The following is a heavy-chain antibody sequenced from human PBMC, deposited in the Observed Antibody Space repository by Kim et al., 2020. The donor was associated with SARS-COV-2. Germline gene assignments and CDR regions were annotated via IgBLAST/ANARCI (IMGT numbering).Heavy chain of an antibody. J-gene: IGHJ5*02. Sequence: GGSLRLSCAASGFTFDDYAMYWVRQAPGKGLEWVSGISWNSGSIGYVDSVKGRFTISRDNAKNSLYLQMNSLRAEDTALYYCAKGARYYYGSGSSPRPFDPWGQGTLVTVSS. CDR1: GFTFDDYA. V-gene: IGHV3-9*01. CDR3: AKGARYYYGSGSSPRPFDP. CDR2: ISWNSGSI. D-gene: IGHD3-10*01.